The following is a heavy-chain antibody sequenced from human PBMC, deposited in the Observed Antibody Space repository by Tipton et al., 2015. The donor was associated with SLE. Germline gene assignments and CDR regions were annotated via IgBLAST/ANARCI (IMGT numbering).Heavy chain of an antibody. CDR3: ASIVATIGGGY. CDR2: ISSSSSTI. D-gene: IGHD5-12*01. J-gene: IGHJ4*02. Sequence: SLRLSCAASGFTFSSYSMNWVRQAPGKGLEWVSYISSSSSTIYYADSVKGRFTISRDNAKNSLYLQMNSLRAEDTAVYYCASIVATIGGGYWGQGTLVTVSS. V-gene: IGHV3-48*01. CDR1: GFTFSSYS.